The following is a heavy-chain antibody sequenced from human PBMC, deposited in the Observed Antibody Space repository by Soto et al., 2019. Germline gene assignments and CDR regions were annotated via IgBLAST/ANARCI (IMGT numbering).Heavy chain of an antibody. CDR3: ARDPVVYDYGVTGGFGY. Sequence: QVQLVQSGAEVKKPGSSVKVSCKASGGTFSSYAISWVRQAPVHVLEWMGGSIHSFGTANYAQKFQGRVTITADESRSTAYMELSSLISEDPAVYYGARDPVVYDYGVTGGFGYWGQGTLVTGSS. J-gene: IGHJ4*02. CDR2: SIHSFGTA. D-gene: IGHD2-8*02. CDR1: GGTFSSYA. V-gene: IGHV1-69*01.